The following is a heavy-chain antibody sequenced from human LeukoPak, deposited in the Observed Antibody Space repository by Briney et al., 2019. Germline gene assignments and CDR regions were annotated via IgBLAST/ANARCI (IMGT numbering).Heavy chain of an antibody. J-gene: IGHJ4*02. V-gene: IGHV3-20*04. CDR2: ISWNGGST. Sequence: GGSLRLSCAASGFTFDDYDMSWVRQAPGRGLEWVSGISWNGGSTRYADSVKGRFTISRDNARNSTHLQMNSVRVEDTALYFCARDYEYYPRSGYYKFLDSWGQGTLVTVSS. CDR1: GFTFDDYD. CDR3: ARDYEYYPRSGYYKFLDS. D-gene: IGHD3-3*01.